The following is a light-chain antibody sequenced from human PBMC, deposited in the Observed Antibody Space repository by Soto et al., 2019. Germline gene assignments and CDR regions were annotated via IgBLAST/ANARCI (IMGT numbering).Light chain of an antibody. J-gene: IGKJ1*01. CDR2: GAS. CDR1: QSVYSN. CDR3: QQYHNWPWP. Sequence: EIVMTQSPATLSVSPGERATLSCRASQSVYSNLAWYKQKPGQAPRLLIFGASTEAAGISARFGGSGSGTEFTLTISSLQSEDFAVYYCQQYHNWPWPFGQGTKVEIK. V-gene: IGKV3-15*01.